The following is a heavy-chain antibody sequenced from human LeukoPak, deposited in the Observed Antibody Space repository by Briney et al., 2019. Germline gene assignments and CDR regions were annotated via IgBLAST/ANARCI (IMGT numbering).Heavy chain of an antibody. Sequence: SVKVSCKASGGTFSSYAISWVRQAPGQGLEWMGGIIPIFGTANYAQKFQGRVTITADESTSTAYMELSSLRSEDTAVYYCAREGDAYYYDSSGYSRWGQGTLATVSS. CDR2: IIPIFGTA. CDR1: GGTFSSYA. D-gene: IGHD3-22*01. CDR3: AREGDAYYYDSSGYSR. V-gene: IGHV1-69*13. J-gene: IGHJ4*02.